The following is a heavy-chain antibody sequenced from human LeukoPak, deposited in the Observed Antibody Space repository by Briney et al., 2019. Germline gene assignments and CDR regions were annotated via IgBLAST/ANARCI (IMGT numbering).Heavy chain of an antibody. CDR1: GFTFSSYA. V-gene: IGHV3-23*01. Sequence: PGGSLRLSCAASGFTFSSYAMSWVRQAPGKGLEWVSAISGSGGSTYYADSVKGRFTISRDNSKNTLYLQMNSLRAEDTAVYYCAKDFGASYQLLSGGDYWGQGTLVTVSS. J-gene: IGHJ4*02. CDR3: AKDFGASYQLLSGGDY. D-gene: IGHD2-2*01. CDR2: ISGSGGST.